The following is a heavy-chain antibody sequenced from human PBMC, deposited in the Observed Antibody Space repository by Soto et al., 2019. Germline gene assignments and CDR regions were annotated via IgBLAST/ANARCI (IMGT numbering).Heavy chain of an antibody. D-gene: IGHD2-15*01. CDR1: GFTFSSYS. V-gene: IGHV3-21*01. CDR3: AVIGVVAATHWFDP. Sequence: EVQLVESGGGLVKPGGSLRLSCAASGFTFSSYSMNWVRQAPGKGLEWVSSISSSSTYIYYAGSVKGRFTISRDNAKNSLYLQMNSLRAEDTALYYCAVIGVVAATHWFDPWGQGTLVTVSS. J-gene: IGHJ5*02. CDR2: ISSSSTYI.